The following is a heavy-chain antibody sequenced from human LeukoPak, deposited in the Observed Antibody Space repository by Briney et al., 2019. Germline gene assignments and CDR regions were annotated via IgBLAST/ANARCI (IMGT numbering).Heavy chain of an antibody. CDR2: SSSSSSYK. Sequence: GGSLRLSCSASGFAFSSYSMSWVRQAPGRGLEWVSSSSSSSSYKYYADSVKGRFTISRDNAKNSLYLQMNSLRAEDTAVYYCAREGDDSSGYSYQPPDYWGQGTLVTVSS. CDR3: AREGDDSSGYSYQPPDY. V-gene: IGHV3-21*01. J-gene: IGHJ4*02. D-gene: IGHD3-22*01. CDR1: GFAFSSYS.